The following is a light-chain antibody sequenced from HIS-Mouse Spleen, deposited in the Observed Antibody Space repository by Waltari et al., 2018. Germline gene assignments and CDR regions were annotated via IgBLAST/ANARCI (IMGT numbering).Light chain of an antibody. CDR1: SSDVGSYNL. CDR2: EGS. J-gene: IGLJ3*02. CDR3: CSYAGSSTWV. Sequence: QSALTQPASVSGSPGQSIPISCTGTSSDVGSYNLVSWYQQHPGKAPKLMIYEGSKRTSGVSNRFSGSKSGNTASLTIAGLQAEDEADYYCCSYAGSSTWVFGGGTKLTVL. V-gene: IGLV2-23*01.